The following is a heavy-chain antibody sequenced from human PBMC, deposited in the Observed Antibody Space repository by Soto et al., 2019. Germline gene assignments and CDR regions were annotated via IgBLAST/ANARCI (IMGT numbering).Heavy chain of an antibody. CDR1: GGSVSNNNW. J-gene: IGHJ4*02. CDR2: IHHSGGT. Sequence: QVQLQESGPGLVKPSGTLSLSCAVSGGSVSNNNWWSWVRQSPGNGLEWIGEIHHSGGTSYNPSLDGRATLSVDTSKNKLSLRLNYVTAADTAVYYCTKNSAYALNYWGLGILVTVSS. D-gene: IGHD5-12*01. CDR3: TKNSAYALNY. V-gene: IGHV4-4*02.